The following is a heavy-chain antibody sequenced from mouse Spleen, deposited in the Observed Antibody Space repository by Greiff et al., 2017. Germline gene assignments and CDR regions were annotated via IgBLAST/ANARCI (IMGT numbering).Heavy chain of an antibody. CDR1: GYTFTSYW. D-gene: IGHD1-1*01. CDR3: ARQGVVAGAMDY. V-gene: IGHV1-69*01. J-gene: IGHJ4*01. CDR2: IDPSDSYT. Sequence: QVQLKQPGAELVMPGASVKLSCKASGYTFTSYWMHWVKQRPGQGLEWIGEIDPSDSYTNYNQKFKGKATLTVDKSSSTAYMQLSSLTSEDSAVYYCARQGVVAGAMDYWGQGTSVTVSS.